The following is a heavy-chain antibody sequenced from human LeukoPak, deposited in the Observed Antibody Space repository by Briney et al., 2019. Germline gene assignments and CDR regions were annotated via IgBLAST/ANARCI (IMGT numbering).Heavy chain of an antibody. CDR1: GFTFSSYE. D-gene: IGHD3-22*01. Sequence: GGSLRLSCAASGFTFSSYEMNWVRQAPGKGLEWVSYISSSGNTIYYADSVKGRFTISRDNAKNSLYLQMNSLRAEDTALYYCARTNYYDISGYDYWGQGTLVTVSS. CDR2: ISSSGNTI. V-gene: IGHV3-48*03. J-gene: IGHJ4*02. CDR3: ARTNYYDISGYDY.